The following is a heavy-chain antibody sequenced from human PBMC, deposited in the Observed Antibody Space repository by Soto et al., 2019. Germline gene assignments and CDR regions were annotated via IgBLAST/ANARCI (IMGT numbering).Heavy chain of an antibody. J-gene: IGHJ1*01. V-gene: IGHV4-34*01. Sequence: KGLEWIGEINHSGSTNYNPSLKSRVTISVDTSKNQFSLKLSSVTAADTAVYYCARGLSYYDSSGYRSLQHWGQGTLVTVSS. CDR3: ARGLSYYDSSGYRSLQH. CDR2: INHSGST. D-gene: IGHD3-22*01.